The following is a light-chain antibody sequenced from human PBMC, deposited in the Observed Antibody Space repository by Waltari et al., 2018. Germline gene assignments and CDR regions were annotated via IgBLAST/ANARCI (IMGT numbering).Light chain of an antibody. J-gene: IGLJ3*02. CDR3: CSYGGRSTLV. Sequence: QSALAQPASVSGSPGQSITLSCTGTRTDVGASHLLSWYQQPPGRTPKLMIYEVTKRPSGVSDRFSGSKSDNTASLTISGLQAEDEGDYYCCSYGGRSTLVFGGGTKLTVL. CDR2: EVT. CDR1: RTDVGASHL. V-gene: IGLV2-23*02.